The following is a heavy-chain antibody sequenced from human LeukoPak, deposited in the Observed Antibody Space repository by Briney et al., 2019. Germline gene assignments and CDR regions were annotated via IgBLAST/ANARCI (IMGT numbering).Heavy chain of an antibody. J-gene: IGHJ4*02. V-gene: IGHV4-59*01. CDR3: ASGGNPTFDY. CDR2: IYYSGST. Sequence: SETLSLTCTVSGGSISRYYWSWIRQPPGKGREGIGYIYYSGSTNYNPSLKSRVTISVDTSKNQFSLKLSSVTAADTAVYHCASGGNPTFDYWGQGTLVTVSS. CDR1: GGSISRYY. D-gene: IGHD4-23*01.